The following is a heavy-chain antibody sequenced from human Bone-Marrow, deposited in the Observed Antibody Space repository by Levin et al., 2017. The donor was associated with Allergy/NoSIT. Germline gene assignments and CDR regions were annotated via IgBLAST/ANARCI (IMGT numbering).Heavy chain of an antibody. D-gene: IGHD5-12*01. CDR2: ISYDGSNK. J-gene: IGHJ4*02. V-gene: IGHV3-30*04. CDR3: ARGGSLFSGGYEVYFDY. CDR1: GFTFSSYA. Sequence: PGGSLRLSCAASGFTFSSYAMHWVRQAPGKGLEWVAVISYDGSNKYYADSVKGRFTISRDNSKNTLYLQMNSLRAEDTAVYYCARGGSLFSGGYEVYFDYWGQGTLVTVSS.